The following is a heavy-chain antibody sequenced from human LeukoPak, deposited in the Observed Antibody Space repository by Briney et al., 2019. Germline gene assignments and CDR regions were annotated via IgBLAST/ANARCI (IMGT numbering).Heavy chain of an antibody. Sequence: NPSETLSRTCTVSGGSISSGDYYWSWIRQPPGKGLEWIGYIYYSGSTYYNPSLRSRVTISVDTSKNQFSLKLSSVTAADTAVYYCARTQSLVEVPAAIPGPIYFDYWGQGTLVTVSS. CDR2: IYYSGST. J-gene: IGHJ4*02. V-gene: IGHV4-30-4*01. D-gene: IGHD2-2*01. CDR1: GGSISSGDYY. CDR3: ARTQSLVEVPAAIPGPIYFDY.